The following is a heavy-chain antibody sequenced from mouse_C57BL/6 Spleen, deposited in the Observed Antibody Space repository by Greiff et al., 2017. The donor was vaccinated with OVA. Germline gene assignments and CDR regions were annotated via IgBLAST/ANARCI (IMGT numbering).Heavy chain of an antibody. J-gene: IGHJ2*01. D-gene: IGHD2-1*01. V-gene: IGHV3-6*01. CDR2: ISYDGSN. Sequence: EVQLVESGPGLVKPSQSLSLTCSVTGYSITRGYYWNWIRQFPGNKLEWMGYISYDGSNNYNPSLKNRISITRDTSKNQFFLKLNSVTTEDTATYYCARGYYGNPYFDYWGQGTTLTVSS. CDR1: GYSITRGYY. CDR3: ARGYYGNPYFDY.